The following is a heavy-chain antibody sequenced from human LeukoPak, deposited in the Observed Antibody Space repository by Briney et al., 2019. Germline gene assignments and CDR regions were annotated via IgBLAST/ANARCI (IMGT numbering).Heavy chain of an antibody. Sequence: GASVKVSCKASGYSFTTYGISWVRQAPGQGLEWMGWISAYNGNTNCAQKLQGRVTMTTDTSTSTAYMELRSLRYDDTAVYYCARDMIAARPNWFDPWGRGPLVTVSS. D-gene: IGHD6-6*01. CDR2: ISAYNGNT. CDR1: GYSFTTYG. J-gene: IGHJ5*02. V-gene: IGHV1-18*01. CDR3: ARDMIAARPNWFDP.